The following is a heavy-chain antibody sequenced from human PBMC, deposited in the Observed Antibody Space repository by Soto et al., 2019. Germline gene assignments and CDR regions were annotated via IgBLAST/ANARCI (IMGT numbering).Heavy chain of an antibody. J-gene: IGHJ6*03. CDR3: ARKDSGYGDYMDV. Sequence: QVQLQESGPGLVKPSQTLSLTCTVSGGSISSGGYYWSWIRQHPWKGLEWIGYIYYSGSTYYNPSLKSRVTMSVDTSENQFSLRLSSVTAADTAVYYCARKDSGYGDYMDVWGKGTTVTVSS. V-gene: IGHV4-31*03. CDR2: IYYSGST. CDR1: GGSISSGGYY. D-gene: IGHD5-12*01.